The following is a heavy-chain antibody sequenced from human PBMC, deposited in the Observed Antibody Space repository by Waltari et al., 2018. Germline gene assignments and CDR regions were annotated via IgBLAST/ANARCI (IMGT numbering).Heavy chain of an antibody. V-gene: IGHV4-30-2*01. D-gene: IGHD3-3*01. CDR2: IYPSGNT. Sequence: QLQLQESGSGLVKPSQTLSLTCDVSGDSINNGDYSWSWIRQPPGKGLEWIGYIYPSGNTFYQPSLKSRVTISLDTSRNQFSLKLTTVTAADTAVYYCARTGGGVSTVYFDFWGQGTLVTVSS. CDR1: GDSINNGDYS. CDR3: ARTGGGVSTVYFDF. J-gene: IGHJ4*02.